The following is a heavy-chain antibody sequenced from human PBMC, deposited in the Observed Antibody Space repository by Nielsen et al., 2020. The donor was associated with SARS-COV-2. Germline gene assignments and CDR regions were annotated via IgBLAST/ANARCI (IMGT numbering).Heavy chain of an antibody. Sequence: GESLKISCAASGFTFSSYWMSWVRQAPGKGLEWVANIKQDGSEKYYVDSVKGRFTISRDNAKNSLYLQMNSLRAEDTALYYCAKDSTYYYGSGYDYWGQGTLVTVSS. CDR2: IKQDGSEK. D-gene: IGHD3-10*01. V-gene: IGHV3-7*03. CDR1: GFTFSSYW. CDR3: AKDSTYYYGSGYDY. J-gene: IGHJ4*02.